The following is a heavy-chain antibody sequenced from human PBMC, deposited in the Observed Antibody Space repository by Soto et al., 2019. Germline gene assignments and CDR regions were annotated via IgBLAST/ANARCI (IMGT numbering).Heavy chain of an antibody. V-gene: IGHV3-11*06. J-gene: IGHJ4*02. CDR2: ISGSSRYT. CDR3: ARHTSGWHYYDY. Sequence: GGSLRLSCAASGFNFSDHYMNWIRQAPGKGLEWVSYISGSSRYTNFADSVKGRFTISRDNAKNSLYLQMNSLRAEDTAVYYCARHTSGWHYYDYWGQGTPVTVSS. CDR1: GFNFSDHY. D-gene: IGHD6-19*01.